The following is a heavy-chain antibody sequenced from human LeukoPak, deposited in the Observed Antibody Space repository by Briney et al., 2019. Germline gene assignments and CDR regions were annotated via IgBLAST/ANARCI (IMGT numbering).Heavy chain of an antibody. CDR2: IYYSGST. D-gene: IGHD1-1*01. Sequence: SETPSLTCTVSGASTSSYYSSWIRHPLEEGLGWIGYIYYSGSTNYNPFVKSRVTMSVDTSKNQFSLSLSSGTAADTAVYYCARSPSTGPDYWGQGTLVTVSS. CDR1: GASTSSYY. CDR3: ARSPSTGPDY. J-gene: IGHJ4*02. V-gene: IGHV4-59*08.